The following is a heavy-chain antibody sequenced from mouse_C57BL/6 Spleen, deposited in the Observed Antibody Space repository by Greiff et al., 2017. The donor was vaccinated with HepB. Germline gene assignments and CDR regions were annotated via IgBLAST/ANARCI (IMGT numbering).Heavy chain of an antibody. CDR3: ARNYYGSSPFYFDV. Sequence: QVQLQQPGTELVKPGASVKPSCKASGYTFTSYWMHWVKQRPGQGLEWIGNINPSNGGTNYNEKFKSKATLTVDKSSSTAYMQRSSLTAEDSAVYYCARNYYGSSPFYFDVWGTGTTVTVSS. CDR1: GYTFTSYW. CDR2: INPSNGGT. J-gene: IGHJ1*03. V-gene: IGHV1-53*01. D-gene: IGHD1-1*01.